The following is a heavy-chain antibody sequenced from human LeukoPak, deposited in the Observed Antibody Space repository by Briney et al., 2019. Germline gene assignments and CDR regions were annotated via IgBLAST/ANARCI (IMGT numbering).Heavy chain of an antibody. CDR1: GFTFSSCA. Sequence: GGSLRLSCAASGFTFSSCAMSWVRQAPGKGLEWVSAISGSGDSRYYADSVKGRFTISRDNSKNTLYLQMNSLRAEDTAVYYCAKLHSGLLWFGESNYFDYWGQGTLVTVSS. CDR3: AKLHSGLLWFGESNYFDY. J-gene: IGHJ4*02. V-gene: IGHV3-23*01. D-gene: IGHD3-10*01. CDR2: ISGSGDSR.